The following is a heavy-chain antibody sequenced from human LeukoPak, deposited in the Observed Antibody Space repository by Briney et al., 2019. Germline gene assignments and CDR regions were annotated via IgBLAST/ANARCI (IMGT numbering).Heavy chain of an antibody. CDR1: GGSFSGYY. J-gene: IGHJ5*02. Sequence: SETLSLTCAVYGGSFSGYYWSWIRQPPGKGLEWIGEINHSGSTNYNPSLKSRVTISVDTSKNQFSLKLSSVTAADTAVYYCACHIVVVPAAPPSNNWFDPWGQGTLVTVSS. CDR3: ACHIVVVPAAPPSNNWFDP. V-gene: IGHV4-34*01. D-gene: IGHD2-2*01. CDR2: INHSGST.